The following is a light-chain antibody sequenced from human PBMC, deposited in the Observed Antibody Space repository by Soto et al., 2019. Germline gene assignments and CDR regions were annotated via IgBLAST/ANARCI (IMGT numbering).Light chain of an antibody. CDR3: QQYNDWPRT. Sequence: EMVLTQSPATLSLSPGERATLSCGASQSVSSYLAWYQQKPGQAPRLLIYDASNRATGIPARFSGSGSGTDFTLTISSLEPEDFAVYYCQQYNDWPRTFGQGTKVDIK. J-gene: IGKJ1*01. CDR1: QSVSSY. V-gene: IGKV3-11*01. CDR2: DAS.